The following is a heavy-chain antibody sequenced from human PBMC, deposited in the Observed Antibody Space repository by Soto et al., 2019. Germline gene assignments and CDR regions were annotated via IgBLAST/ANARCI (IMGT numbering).Heavy chain of an antibody. V-gene: IGHV4-59*08. D-gene: IGHD2-21*02. CDR3: ARVNVTLDL. J-gene: IGHJ4*02. CDR2: TYYSGST. CDR1: GGSINTYY. Sequence: SETLSLTCTVSGGSINTYYWSWIRQSPGKGLEWIGYTYYSGSTNYNPSLTTRATISRDTSKNRVSLELRSVTAADTAVYYCARVNVTLDLWGLGTLVTVSS.